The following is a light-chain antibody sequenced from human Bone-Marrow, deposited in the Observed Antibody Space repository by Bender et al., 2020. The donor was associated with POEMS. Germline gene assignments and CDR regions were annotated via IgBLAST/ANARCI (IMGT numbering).Light chain of an antibody. V-gene: IGLV3-1*01. J-gene: IGLJ3*02. CDR3: SSYTTSGTWV. Sequence: SYELTQPPSVSVSPGQTASITCSGDKLGDKYACWYQQKPGRSPVLVIYQDGKRPSGVPDRFSGSKSGNTASLTISGLQAEDEADYYCSSYTTSGTWVFGGGTTLTVL. CDR1: KLGDKY. CDR2: QDG.